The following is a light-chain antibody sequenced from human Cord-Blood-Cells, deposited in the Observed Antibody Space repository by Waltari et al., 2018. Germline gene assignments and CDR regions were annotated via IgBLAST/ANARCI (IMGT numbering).Light chain of an antibody. V-gene: IGKV3-11*01. CDR3: QQRSNWT. J-gene: IGKJ1*01. Sequence: EIVLTQSPATLSLSPGERATLSCRASQSVSSYLAWYQQKPGQAPRLLIYDASNRATGITARLSGSGSETDFTLTISSLEPEDFAVYYCQQRSNWTFGQGTKVEIK. CDR2: DAS. CDR1: QSVSSY.